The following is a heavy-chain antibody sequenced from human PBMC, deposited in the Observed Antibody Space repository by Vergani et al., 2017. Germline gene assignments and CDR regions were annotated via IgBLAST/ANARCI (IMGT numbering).Heavy chain of an antibody. D-gene: IGHD4-23*01. CDR1: GYTFTGYY. J-gene: IGHJ6*02. CDR3: ARDRWGPSSGTTQPYVMDV. V-gene: IGHV1-2*02. Sequence: QVQLVQSGAEVKKPGASVKVSCKASGYTFTGYYMHWVRQAPRQGLEGMGWINPNSGGPNYAQKFQGKVTMTRDTSISTANMELNRLRSDATAVYYCARDRWGPSSGTTQPYVMDVWGQGTTVTVSS. CDR2: INPNSGGP.